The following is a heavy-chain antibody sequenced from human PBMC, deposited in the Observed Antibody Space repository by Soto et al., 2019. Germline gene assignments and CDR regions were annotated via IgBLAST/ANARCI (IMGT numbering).Heavy chain of an antibody. J-gene: IGHJ6*02. Sequence: EVQLVESGGGLVQPGGSLRLSCAASGFTFSYYWMSWVRQAPGKGLEWVANIKQDGSEIYYADSVKGRFTISRDNAKKSLYLQMYSLRAEDTALYYCARDLGLLDSYHYGVDVWGQGTTVTVSS. CDR3: ARDLGLLDSYHYGVDV. CDR2: IKQDGSEI. V-gene: IGHV3-7*03. D-gene: IGHD1-26*01. CDR1: GFTFSYYW.